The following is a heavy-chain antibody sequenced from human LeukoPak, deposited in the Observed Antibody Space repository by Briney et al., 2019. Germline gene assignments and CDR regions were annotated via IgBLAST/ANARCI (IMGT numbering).Heavy chain of an antibody. CDR1: GYTFTSYG. V-gene: IGHV1-18*01. D-gene: IGHD3-22*01. CDR3: ASDLYDSSGYRRHAFDI. CDR2: ISAYNGNT. J-gene: IGHJ3*02. Sequence: GASVKVSCKASGYTFTSYGISWVRQAPGQGLEWMGWISAYNGNTNYAQKLQGRVTVTTDTSTSTAYMELRSLRSDDTAVYYCASDLYDSSGYRRHAFDIWGQGTMVTVSS.